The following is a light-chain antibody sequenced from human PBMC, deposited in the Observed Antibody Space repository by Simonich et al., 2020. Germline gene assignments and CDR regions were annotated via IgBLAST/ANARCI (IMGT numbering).Light chain of an antibody. Sequence: SYVLTQPPSVSVAPGKTARITWGGNNIGSKSVHWYQQKPGPAPVPVVYDASDRPSGIPGRCSGSNSGNTATLTISRGEAGDEADYYCQVWDSSSDHPVFGGGTKLTVL. CDR3: QVWDSSSDHPV. CDR1: NIGSKS. CDR2: DAS. V-gene: IGLV3-21*03. J-gene: IGLJ3*02.